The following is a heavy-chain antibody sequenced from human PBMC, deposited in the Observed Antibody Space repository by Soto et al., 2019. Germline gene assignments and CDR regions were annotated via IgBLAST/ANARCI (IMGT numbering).Heavy chain of an antibody. D-gene: IGHD6-13*01. CDR2: IDPSDSYT. J-gene: IGHJ4*02. Sequence: GESLKISCKASGYSFPNYWIGWVRQMPGKGLEWMGRIDPSDSYTSHSPSFQGHVTISADKSISTAYLQWSSLKASDTAIYYCARHYSSNEYDYWGQGTLVTVSS. V-gene: IGHV5-10-1*01. CDR3: ARHYSSNEYDY. CDR1: GYSFPNYW.